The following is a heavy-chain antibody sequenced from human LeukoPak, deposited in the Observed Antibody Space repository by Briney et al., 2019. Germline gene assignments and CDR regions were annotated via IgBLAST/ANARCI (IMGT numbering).Heavy chain of an antibody. V-gene: IGHV3-53*01. CDR1: GFTVSSNY. D-gene: IGHD6-13*01. Sequence: GGSLRLSCAASGFTVSSNYMSWVRQAPGKGREWVSVIYSGGSTYYADSVKGRFTISRDNSKNTLYLQMNSLRAEDTAVYYCARETPAGAFDIWGQGTMVTVSS. CDR2: IYSGGST. CDR3: ARETPAGAFDI. J-gene: IGHJ3*02.